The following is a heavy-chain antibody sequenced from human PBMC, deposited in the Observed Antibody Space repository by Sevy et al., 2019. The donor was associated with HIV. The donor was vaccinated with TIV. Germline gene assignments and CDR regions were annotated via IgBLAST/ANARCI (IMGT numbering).Heavy chain of an antibody. J-gene: IGHJ5*02. CDR2: IYYSGST. Sequence: SETLSLTCTVSGGSISSYYWSWIRQPPGKGLEWIGYIYYSGSTNYNPSLKSRFTISVDTSKNQFSLKLSSVTAADTAVYYCAREDRRVGQWLAGWFDPWGQGTLVTVSS. CDR3: AREDRRVGQWLAGWFDP. D-gene: IGHD6-19*01. CDR1: GGSISSYY. V-gene: IGHV4-59*01.